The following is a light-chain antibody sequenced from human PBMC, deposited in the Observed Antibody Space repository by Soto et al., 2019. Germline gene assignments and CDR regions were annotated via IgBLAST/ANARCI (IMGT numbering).Light chain of an antibody. CDR2: GAS. CDR3: QQYGSSPPIT. Sequence: VMTQSPDTLSASPGERVSLSCRASQSVNHNLAWYLQKPGQAPRLLIYGASSRATGIPDRFSGSGSGTDFTLTISRLEPEDFAVYYCQQYGSSPPITFGQGTRLEIK. J-gene: IGKJ5*01. V-gene: IGKV3-20*01. CDR1: QSVNHN.